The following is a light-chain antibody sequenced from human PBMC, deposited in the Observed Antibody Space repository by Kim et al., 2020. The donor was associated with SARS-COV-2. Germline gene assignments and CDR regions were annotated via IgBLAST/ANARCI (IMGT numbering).Light chain of an antibody. CDR1: QSISSY. Sequence: AVGDRVTITCLSSQSISSYLNWCQQKPGKAPKLLIYAASSLQSGVPSRFSGSGSGTDFTLTISSLQPEDFATYYCQQSYSTPTWTFGQGTKVDIK. CDR3: QQSYSTPTWT. CDR2: AAS. V-gene: IGKV1-39*01. J-gene: IGKJ1*01.